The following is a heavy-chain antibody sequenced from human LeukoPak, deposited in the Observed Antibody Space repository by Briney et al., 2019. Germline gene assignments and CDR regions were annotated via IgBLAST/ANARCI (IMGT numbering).Heavy chain of an antibody. CDR1: GGSISSYY. CDR2: IYYSGST. V-gene: IGHV4-59*12. J-gene: IGHJ4*02. D-gene: IGHD3-22*01. Sequence: SETLSLTCTVSGGSISSYYWSWIRQPPGKGLEWIGYIYYSGSTNYNPSLKSRVTISVDTSKNQFSLKLSSVTAADTAVYYCAREAGYYDSSGYYPIFDYWGQGTLVTVSS. CDR3: AREAGYYDSSGYYPIFDY.